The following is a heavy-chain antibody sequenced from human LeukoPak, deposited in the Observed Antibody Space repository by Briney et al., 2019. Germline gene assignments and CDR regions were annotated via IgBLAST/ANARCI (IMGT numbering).Heavy chain of an antibody. V-gene: IGHV3-23*01. D-gene: IGHD6-19*01. CDR2: ISGSGTST. J-gene: IGHJ4*02. Sequence: PGGSLRLSCAASGFTFSSYAMSWVRQAPGKGLEWVSDISGSGTSTYYADSVKGRLTISRDNSKNTLYLQMNSLRAEDTAVYYCAKESSYSSDWYFDYWGQGTLVTVSS. CDR3: AKESSYSSDWYFDY. CDR1: GFTFSSYA.